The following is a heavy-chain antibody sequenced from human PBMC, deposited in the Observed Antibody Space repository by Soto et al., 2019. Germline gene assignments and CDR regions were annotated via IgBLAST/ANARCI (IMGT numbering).Heavy chain of an antibody. Sequence: GGSLRLSCAASGFTFSRYWMSWVRQAPGKGLEWVAIIKEDESEKYYVDSVKGRFTISRDNAKSSLYLQMNSLRAEDTAVYYCSSVCSSSTCSTWYFDYWGQGTLVTVSS. V-gene: IGHV3-7*01. CDR2: IKEDESEK. D-gene: IGHD2-2*02. CDR3: SSVCSSSTCSTWYFDY. CDR1: GFTFSRYW. J-gene: IGHJ4*02.